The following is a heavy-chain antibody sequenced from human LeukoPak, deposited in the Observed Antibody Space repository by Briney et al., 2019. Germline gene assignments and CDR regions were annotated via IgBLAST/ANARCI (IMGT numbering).Heavy chain of an antibody. V-gene: IGHV3-53*01. Sequence: GGSLRLSCAVSGLTFSSNYMRWVRQAPGKGLEWGSVIYSGGRTFYADSVKGRFSISRDNSQNTIYLQMDRLRVEDTAVYYCARDRGGDGYCFAHWGQGTLVTVSS. D-gene: IGHD5-18*01. CDR2: IYSGGRT. CDR1: GLTFSSNY. CDR3: ARDRGGDGYCFAH. J-gene: IGHJ4*02.